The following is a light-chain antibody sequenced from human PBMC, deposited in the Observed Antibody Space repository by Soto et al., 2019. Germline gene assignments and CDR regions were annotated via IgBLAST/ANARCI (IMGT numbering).Light chain of an antibody. CDR2: GAS. CDR1: ESISRDY. V-gene: IGKV3-20*01. CDR3: QQYGGVPYT. Sequence: IMMTQSPGTLSLSPGQRATLSCRASESISRDYLAWCQQRLGQAPRLLIYGASSGATGIPDRFSGSGSGTDFTLTISRLEPEDFAIYYCQQYGGVPYTFGQGTKVDI. J-gene: IGKJ2*01.